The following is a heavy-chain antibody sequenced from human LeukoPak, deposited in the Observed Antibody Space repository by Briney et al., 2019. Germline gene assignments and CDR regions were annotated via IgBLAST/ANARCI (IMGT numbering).Heavy chain of an antibody. D-gene: IGHD7-27*01. CDR3: ARDDLGIDY. CDR1: GFTVSSNY. CDR2: IYSGGNT. J-gene: IGHJ4*02. V-gene: IGHV3-53*01. Sequence: GGSLRLSCAASGFTVSSNYMSWVRRAPGKGLEWVSVIYSGGNTYYADSVKGRFTISRDNSKNTVYLQMNNLRAEDTAVYYCARDDLGIDYWGQGTLVTVSS.